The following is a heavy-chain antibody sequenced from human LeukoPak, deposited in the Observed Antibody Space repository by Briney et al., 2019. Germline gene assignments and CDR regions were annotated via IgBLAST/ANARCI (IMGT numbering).Heavy chain of an antibody. CDR2: IYAGEGA. V-gene: IGHV4-4*07. CDR3: AREGYSYGYYFDY. Sequence: SETLSLTCTVFGDSISNYFWSWIRQPAGKGLEWIGRIYAGEGAKYNPSLETRVTVSVDTSTNQLSLKLSPVTAADTAVYYCAREGYSYGYYFDYWDRGTLVTVSS. D-gene: IGHD5-18*01. CDR1: GDSISNYF. J-gene: IGHJ4*02.